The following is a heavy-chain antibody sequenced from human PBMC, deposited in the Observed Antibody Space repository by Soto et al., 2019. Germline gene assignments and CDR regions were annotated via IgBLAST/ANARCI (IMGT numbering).Heavy chain of an antibody. CDR3: ARDAYSSSWYGFFYYYGMDV. CDR2: IKQYGSEK. CDR1: GFTFSIYW. J-gene: IGHJ6*04. D-gene: IGHD6-13*01. Sequence: AAFLTLSSGTSGFTFSIYWQHRISQHPGKGLEWVANIKQYGSEKYYVDSVKCRVTISRDNAKNSLYLQMNSLRAEDTAVYDCARDAYSSSWYGFFYYYGMDVWGKGT. V-gene: IGHV3-7*01.